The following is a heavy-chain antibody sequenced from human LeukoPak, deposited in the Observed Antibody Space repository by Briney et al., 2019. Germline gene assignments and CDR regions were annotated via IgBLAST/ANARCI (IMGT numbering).Heavy chain of an antibody. V-gene: IGHV4-59*08. J-gene: IGHJ3*02. Sequence: SETLSLTCTVSGGSISSYYWSWIRQPPGKGLEWIGYIYYSGSTNYNPSLKSRVTISVDTSKNQFSLKLSSVTAADTAVYYCARGGDGGYCSSTSCPNDAFDIWGQGTMVTVSS. D-gene: IGHD2-2*01. CDR3: ARGGDGGYCSSTSCPNDAFDI. CDR2: IYYSGST. CDR1: GGSISSYY.